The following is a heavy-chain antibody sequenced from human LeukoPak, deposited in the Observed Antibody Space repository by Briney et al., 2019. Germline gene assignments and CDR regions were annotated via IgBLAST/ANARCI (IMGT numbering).Heavy chain of an antibody. D-gene: IGHD3-3*01. CDR1: GFTFSSYG. J-gene: IGHJ4*02. Sequence: GRSLRLSCAASGFTFSSYGMHWVRQAPGKGLEWVAVIWYDGSNKYYADSVKGRFTISRDNAKNSLYLQMNSLRAEDTAIYYCARDAFFWAFDYWGQGTLVTVSS. V-gene: IGHV3-33*01. CDR2: IWYDGSNK. CDR3: ARDAFFWAFDY.